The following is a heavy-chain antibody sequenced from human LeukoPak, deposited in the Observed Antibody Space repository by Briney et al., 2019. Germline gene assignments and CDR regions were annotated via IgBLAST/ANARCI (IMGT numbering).Heavy chain of an antibody. Sequence: SETLSLTCTVSGGSINSYYWSWIRQPAGKGLEWIGRIYTSGSTNYKPSLKSRVTMSVDTSKNQFSLKLSSVTATDTAVYYCACVGEKLSYYYFDYWGQGTLVTVSS. D-gene: IGHD2-21*01. J-gene: IGHJ4*02. CDR2: IYTSGST. CDR1: GGSINSYY. CDR3: ACVGEKLSYYYFDY. V-gene: IGHV4-4*07.